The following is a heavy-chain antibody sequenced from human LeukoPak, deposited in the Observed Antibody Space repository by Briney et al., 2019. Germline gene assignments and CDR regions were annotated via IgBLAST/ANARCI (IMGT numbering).Heavy chain of an antibody. V-gene: IGHV4-31*03. CDR2: IYYSGST. CDR1: GGSISSGGYY. Sequence: MTSQTLSLTCTVSGGSISSGGYYWSWIRQHPGKGLEWIGYIYYSGSTYYNPSLKSRVTISVDTSKNQFSLKLSSVTAADTAVYYCAGRKTYYDFWFMDVWGQGTTVTXSS. CDR3: AGRKTYYDFWFMDV. D-gene: IGHD3-3*01. J-gene: IGHJ6*02.